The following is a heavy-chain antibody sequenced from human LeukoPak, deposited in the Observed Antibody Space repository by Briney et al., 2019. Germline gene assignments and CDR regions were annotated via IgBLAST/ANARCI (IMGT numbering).Heavy chain of an antibody. CDR1: GFTFSDYW. J-gene: IGHJ4*02. CDR2: IKQDGSEK. V-gene: IGHV3-7*04. CDR3: ARDDSGLIPFDY. D-gene: IGHD2-21*01. Sequence: GGSLRLSCAASGFTFSDYWMTWVRQAPGKGLEWVANIKQDGSEKYYVDSVKGRFTISRDNAKNSLFLQMNSLRAGDTAIYYCARDDSGLIPFDYWGQGTLVTVSS.